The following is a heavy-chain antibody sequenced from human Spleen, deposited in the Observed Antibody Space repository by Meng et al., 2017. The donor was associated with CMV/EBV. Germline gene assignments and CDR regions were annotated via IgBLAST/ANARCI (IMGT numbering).Heavy chain of an antibody. CDR2: ISSSSSTI. D-gene: IGHD1-26*01. V-gene: IGHV3-48*04. J-gene: IGHJ6*02. CDR3: ASNLEWELDYYYYGMDV. CDR1: GFTFSSYS. Sequence: GGSLRLSCAASGFTFSSYSMNWVRQAPGKGLEWVSYISSSSSTIYYADSVKGRFTISRDNAKNTLYLQMNSLRAEDTAVYYCASNLEWELDYYYYGMDVWGQGTTVTVSS.